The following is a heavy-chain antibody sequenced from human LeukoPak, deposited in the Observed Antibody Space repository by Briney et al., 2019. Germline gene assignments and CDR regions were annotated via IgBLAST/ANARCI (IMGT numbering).Heavy chain of an antibody. D-gene: IGHD3-9*01. V-gene: IGHV3-66*01. J-gene: IGHJ4*02. CDR2: IYSGGST. Sequence: GGSLRLSCAASGFTVSSNYMSWVRQAPGKGLEWVSVIYSGGSTYYADSVKGRFTISRDNSKNTLYLQMNSLRAEDTAVYYCARDDFDWLPYFDYWGQGTLVTVSS. CDR3: ARDDFDWLPYFDY. CDR1: GFTVSSNY.